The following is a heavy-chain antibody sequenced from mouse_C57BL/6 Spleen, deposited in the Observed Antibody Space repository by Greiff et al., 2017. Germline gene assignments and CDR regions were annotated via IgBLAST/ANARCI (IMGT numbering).Heavy chain of an antibody. CDR1: GFTFSDYG. J-gene: IGHJ1*03. V-gene: IGHV5-17*01. CDR2: ISSGSSTI. D-gene: IGHD1-1*01. CDR3: ARRYGSEGWYFDV. Sequence: DVMLVESGGGLVKPGGSLKLSCAASGFTFSDYGMHWVRQAPEKGLEWVAYISSGSSTIYYADTVKGRFTISRDNAKNTLFLQMTSLRSEDTAMYYCARRYGSEGWYFDVWGTGTTVTVSS.